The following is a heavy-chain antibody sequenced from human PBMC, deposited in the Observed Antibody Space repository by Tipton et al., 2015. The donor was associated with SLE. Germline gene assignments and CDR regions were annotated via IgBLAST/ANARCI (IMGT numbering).Heavy chain of an antibody. V-gene: IGHV4-30-4*08. Sequence: TLSLTCTVSGGSISSGDYYWSWIRQPPGKGLEWIGYIYYSGSTYYNPSLKSRVTISVDTPKNQFSLRQSSVTAADTAVYYCAREIAAAGTGDWGQGTLVTVSS. J-gene: IGHJ4*02. D-gene: IGHD6-13*01. CDR1: GGSISSGDYY. CDR2: IYYSGST. CDR3: AREIAAAGTGD.